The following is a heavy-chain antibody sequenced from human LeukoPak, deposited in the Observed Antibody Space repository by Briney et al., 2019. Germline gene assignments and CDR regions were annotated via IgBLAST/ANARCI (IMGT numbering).Heavy chain of an antibody. V-gene: IGHV1-69*05. CDR3: AITRGIDVVVVAAAMGFDY. J-gene: IGHJ4*02. CDR1: GGTFSSYA. D-gene: IGHD2-15*01. Sequence: SVKVSCKASGGTFSSYAISWVRQAPGQGLEWMGRIIPIFGTANYAQKFQGRVASTTDESTSTAYMELSSLRSEDTAVYYCAITRGIDVVVVAAAMGFDYWGQGTLVTVSS. CDR2: IIPIFGTA.